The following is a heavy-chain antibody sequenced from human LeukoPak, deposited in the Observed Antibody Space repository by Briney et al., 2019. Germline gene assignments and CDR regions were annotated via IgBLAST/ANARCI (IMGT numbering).Heavy chain of an antibody. Sequence: PGRSLRLSCAASGLTFSSYAMHWVRQAPGQGLEWVAGISYDGTNKYYADSVKGRFNISRDNSKNTVYLQMNSLRSEDTAVYYCARGPRHRYYYDSSGYYRFDYWGQGTLVTVSS. J-gene: IGHJ4*02. CDR2: ISYDGTNK. V-gene: IGHV3-30*03. D-gene: IGHD3-22*01. CDR3: ARGPRHRYYYDSSGYYRFDY. CDR1: GLTFSSYA.